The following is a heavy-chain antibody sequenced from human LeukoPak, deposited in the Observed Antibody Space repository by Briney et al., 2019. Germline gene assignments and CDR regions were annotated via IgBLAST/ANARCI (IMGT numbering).Heavy chain of an antibody. CDR1: GYTFTGYY. V-gene: IGHV1-2*02. J-gene: IGHJ5*02. CDR2: INPNSGGT. CDR3: ARGAVAGTVDWFDP. D-gene: IGHD6-19*01. Sequence: ASVKVSCKASGYTFTGYYMHWVRQAPGQGLEWMGWINPNSGGTNYAQKFQGRVTMTRDTSISTAYMELSSLRSEDTAVYYCARGAVAGTVDWFDPWGQGTLVTVSS.